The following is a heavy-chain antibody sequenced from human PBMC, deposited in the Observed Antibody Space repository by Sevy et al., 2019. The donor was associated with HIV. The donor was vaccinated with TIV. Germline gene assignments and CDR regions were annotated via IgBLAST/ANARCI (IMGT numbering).Heavy chain of an antibody. Sequence: ASVKVSCKASGYTFTSYDINWVRQATGQGLEWMGWMNPNSGNTGYAQKFQGRVTMTRNTSISTAYMELSSLRSEDTAVYYCARGTYGDYSDFAVEPWAFDIWGQGTMVTVSS. V-gene: IGHV1-8*01. CDR3: ARGTYGDYSDFAVEPWAFDI. J-gene: IGHJ3*02. CDR1: GYTFTSYD. D-gene: IGHD4-17*01. CDR2: MNPNSGNT.